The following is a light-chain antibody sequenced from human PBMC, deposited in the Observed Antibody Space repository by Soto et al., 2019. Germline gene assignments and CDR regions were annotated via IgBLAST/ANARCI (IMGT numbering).Light chain of an antibody. CDR3: QQYATSPIT. J-gene: IGKJ5*01. CDR2: DAS. Sequence: EIWLTQSPGTLSLSPGERATLSCRASQSVGNNYLAWYQQKPGQAPRLLICDASSRATGIPDRFSGSGSGTDFTLTISRLEPEDFAVYYCQQYATSPITFGQGTRLEIK. V-gene: IGKV3-20*01. CDR1: QSVGNNY.